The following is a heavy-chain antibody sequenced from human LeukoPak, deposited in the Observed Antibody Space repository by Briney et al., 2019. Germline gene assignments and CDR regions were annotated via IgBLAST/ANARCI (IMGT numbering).Heavy chain of an antibody. CDR2: VGTDSDT. J-gene: IGHJ4*02. CDR3: AKKTPGIHPFDS. D-gene: IGHD6-13*01. Sequence: PGGSLRLSCAASGFTFMTSAFSWVRQSPGRGLEWVSTVGTDSDTYYADSVKGRFTISRDNSKNTVYLQMTGLRADDTAVYYCAKKTPGIHPFDSWGQGTLVTVSP. CDR1: GFTFMTSA. V-gene: IGHV3-23*01.